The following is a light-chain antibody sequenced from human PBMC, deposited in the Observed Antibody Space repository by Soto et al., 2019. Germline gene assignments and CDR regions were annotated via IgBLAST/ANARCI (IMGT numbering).Light chain of an antibody. CDR3: GSYTRGRALV. V-gene: IGLV2-14*01. Sequence: QSALTQPASVSGSPGQSITISCTGTSSDVGGYKYVSWYQQLPGKAPKLMIYEVSNRPSGVSNRFSGSKSGNTASLTISGLDGEDEAYYYIGSYTRGRALVFCGGTKMTV. CDR2: EVS. CDR1: SSDVGGYKY. J-gene: IGLJ2*01.